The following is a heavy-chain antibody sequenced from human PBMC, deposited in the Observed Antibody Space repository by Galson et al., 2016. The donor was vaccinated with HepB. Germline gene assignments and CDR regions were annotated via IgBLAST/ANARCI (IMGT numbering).Heavy chain of an antibody. CDR1: GGSISSRSNY. J-gene: IGHJ4*02. D-gene: IGHD2/OR15-2a*01. V-gene: IGHV4-39*01. CDR2: ICYSGST. Sequence: SETLSLTCTVSGGSISSRSNYWGWIRQPPGKGLEWIGSICYSGSTYHNPSLKSRVTISVDTSKNQFSLKLSSVTAADTAVYSCARHFYMRTSYGGDFDYWGQGTLVTVSS. CDR3: ARHFYMRTSYGGDFDY.